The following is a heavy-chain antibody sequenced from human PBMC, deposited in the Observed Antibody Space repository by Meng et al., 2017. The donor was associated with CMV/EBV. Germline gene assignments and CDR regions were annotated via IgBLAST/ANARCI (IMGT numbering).Heavy chain of an antibody. CDR3: ARDLGYCSGGSCSPRRSWFDP. CDR2: ISYDGSNK. J-gene: IGHJ5*02. CDR1: GFTFSSYA. V-gene: IGHV3-30-3*01. Sequence: GGSLRLSCAASGFTFSSYAMHWVRQAPGKGLERVAVISYDGSNKYYADSVKGRFTISRDNSKNTLYLQMNSLRAEDTAVYYCARDLGYCSGGSCSPRRSWFDPWGQGTLVTVSS. D-gene: IGHD2-15*01.